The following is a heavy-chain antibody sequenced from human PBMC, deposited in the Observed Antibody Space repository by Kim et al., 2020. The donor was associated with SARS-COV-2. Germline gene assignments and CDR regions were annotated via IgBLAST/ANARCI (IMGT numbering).Heavy chain of an antibody. CDR2: IYYSGSA. Sequence: SETLSLTCSVSGDSMTSGSYYWSWIRQLPGKGLEWIGYIYYSGSAYYNPSLKSRVTMSVDTSKNHFSLNLTSVTAADTAVYYCARDVSGYNWFAPWGQGTLVTVSS. D-gene: IGHD5-12*01. J-gene: IGHJ5*02. CDR3: ARDVSGYNWFAP. V-gene: IGHV4-31*03. CDR1: GDSMTSGSYY.